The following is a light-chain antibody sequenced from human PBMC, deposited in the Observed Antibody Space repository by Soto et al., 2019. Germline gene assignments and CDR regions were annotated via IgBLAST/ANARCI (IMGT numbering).Light chain of an antibody. V-gene: IGKV1-5*03. Sequence: DIQMTQSPSTLSASLGDRVTITCRASQSIGTWLAWYQQKPGKAPNLLIYKASNLQSGVPSRFSGGGSGTEFTPAINSLQPDAFVTYYCQEDYSYSRTFGHGTKVDIK. J-gene: IGKJ1*01. CDR2: KAS. CDR3: QEDYSYSRT. CDR1: QSIGTW.